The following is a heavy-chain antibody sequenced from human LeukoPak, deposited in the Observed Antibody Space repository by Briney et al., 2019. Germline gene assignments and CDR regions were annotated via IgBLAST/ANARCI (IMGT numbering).Heavy chain of an antibody. CDR2: IYHSGST. D-gene: IGHD3-22*01. CDR3: ARVPNSSGFLYYFDY. CDR1: GYSISSGYY. Sequence: SETLSLTCTVSGYSISSGYYWGWIRQPPGKGLEWIGSIYHSGSTYYNPSLKSRVTISVDTSKNQFSLKLSSVTAADTAVYYCARVPNSSGFLYYFDYWGQGTLVTVSS. V-gene: IGHV4-38-2*02. J-gene: IGHJ4*02.